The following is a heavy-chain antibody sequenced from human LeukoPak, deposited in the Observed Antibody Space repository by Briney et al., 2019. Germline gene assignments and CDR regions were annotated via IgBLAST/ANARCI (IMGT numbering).Heavy chain of an antibody. Sequence: GEYLKISCKGSGYSFTNYWISWVRQMPGKRLEWMGRIDPSDSYTNYNPSFQGHITISADKSSSTAYLHWSSLKASDTAMYFCARQYSGYDYYFDYWGQGILVTVSS. CDR2: IDPSDSYT. CDR1: GYSFTNYW. D-gene: IGHD5-12*01. V-gene: IGHV5-10-1*01. CDR3: ARQYSGYDYYFDY. J-gene: IGHJ4*02.